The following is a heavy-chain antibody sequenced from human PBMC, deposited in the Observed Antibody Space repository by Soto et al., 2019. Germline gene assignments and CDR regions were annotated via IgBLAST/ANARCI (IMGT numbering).Heavy chain of an antibody. D-gene: IGHD3-22*01. CDR3: AKDTYYHDSTGYYVFAY. CDR1: GFIFSNYG. CDR2: ISYDGTNK. Sequence: GGSLRLSCAASGFIFSNYGVHWVRQAPGKGLEWVAVISYDGTNKHYADSVKGRFTISRDNSKNTVYLQMNNLRAEDTAVFYCAKDTYYHDSTGYYVFAYWGQGTLVTVSS. V-gene: IGHV3-30*18. J-gene: IGHJ4*02.